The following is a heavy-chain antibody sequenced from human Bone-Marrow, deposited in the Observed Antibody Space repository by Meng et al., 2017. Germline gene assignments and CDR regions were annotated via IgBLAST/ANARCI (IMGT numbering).Heavy chain of an antibody. CDR2: IIPIFGTA. CDR1: GGTFSSYA. CDR3: AVDYYYDSSGYYYGIFDY. V-gene: IGHV1-69*01. J-gene: IGHJ4*02. Sequence: QVRLVQSGAEVTKPGASVKVPCKASGGTFSSYAISWVRQAPGQGLEWMGGIIPIFGTANYAQKFQGRVTITADESTSTAYMELSSLRSEDTAVYYCAVDYYYDSSGYYYGIFDYWGQGTLVTVSS. D-gene: IGHD3-22*01.